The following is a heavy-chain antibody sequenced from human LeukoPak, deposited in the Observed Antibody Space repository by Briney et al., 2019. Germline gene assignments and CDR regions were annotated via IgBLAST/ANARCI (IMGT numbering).Heavy chain of an antibody. CDR2: SRVDNGGA. J-gene: IGHJ6*03. V-gene: IGHV3-23*01. CDR3: AKGSCGADVCFYFYYMHV. CDR1: GFTLSTSD. Sequence: PGGSLRLSRAPSGFTLSTSDMTSVRHAPGKGLEWVASSRVDNGGAYYGDSVKGRFTISRDNSQNTLDLQMNGLRAEDTAIYYCAKGSCGADVCFYFYYMHVWGKGTTVTVSS. D-gene: IGHD2-21*02.